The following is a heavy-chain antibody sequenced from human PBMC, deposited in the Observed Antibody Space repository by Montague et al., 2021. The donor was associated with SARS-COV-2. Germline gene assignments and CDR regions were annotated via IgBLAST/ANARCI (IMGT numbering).Heavy chain of an antibody. Sequence: SLRLSCAASGFTFSTYDMHWVRQATGKGLEWVSGIGTAGDTYYSGSVKGRFTISREDAKNSLYLQMNSLRAEDTAVYYCARDLPSFFLGIAVAGPFDPWGQGTLVTVSS. V-gene: IGHV3-13*01. D-gene: IGHD6-19*01. J-gene: IGHJ5*02. CDR2: IGTAGDT. CDR3: ARDLPSFFLGIAVAGPFDP. CDR1: GFTFSTYD.